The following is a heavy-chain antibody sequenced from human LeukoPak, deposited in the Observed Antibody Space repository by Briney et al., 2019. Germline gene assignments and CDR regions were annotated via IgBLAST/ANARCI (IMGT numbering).Heavy chain of an antibody. CDR2: IYSGGST. Sequence: GGSLRLSCAASGFTVSSKDMTWVRQAPGKGLEWVSVIYSGGSTYYADSVKGRFTISRDNSKNTLYLQMNSLRAEDTAVYYCAKDLPPTIPSYGMDVWGQGTTVTVSS. CDR3: AKDLPPTIPSYGMDV. V-gene: IGHV3-53*01. CDR1: GFTVSSKD. J-gene: IGHJ6*02.